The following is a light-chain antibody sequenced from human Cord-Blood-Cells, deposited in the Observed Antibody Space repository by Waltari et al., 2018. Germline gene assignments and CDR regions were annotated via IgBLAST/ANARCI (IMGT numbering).Light chain of an antibody. Sequence: DIVMTQSPDSLAVSLGERATINCKSSQSVLYSSNNKNYLAWYQQKPGQPPKLLIYLASTRESGVPDLFSGSGSGTDFTLTISSLQAEDVAVYYCQQYYSTPTFGQGTKLEIK. CDR3: QQYYSTPT. CDR1: QSVLYSSNNKNY. CDR2: LAS. V-gene: IGKV4-1*01. J-gene: IGKJ2*01.